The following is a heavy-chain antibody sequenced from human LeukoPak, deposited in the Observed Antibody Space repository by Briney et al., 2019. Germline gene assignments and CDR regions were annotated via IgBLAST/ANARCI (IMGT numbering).Heavy chain of an antibody. CDR1: GFTFSSYA. CDR3: ARDAYTTTSNWLDP. CDR2: ITGDGSDI. Sequence: PGGSLRLSCAASGFTFSSYAMSWVRQAPGKGLVWVSRITGDGSDIAYADSVKGRFTVSRDDAKNILFLQMTSLRVEDTAIYYCARDAYTTTSNWLDPWGQGTLVTVSS. J-gene: IGHJ5*02. D-gene: IGHD4-17*01. V-gene: IGHV3-74*01.